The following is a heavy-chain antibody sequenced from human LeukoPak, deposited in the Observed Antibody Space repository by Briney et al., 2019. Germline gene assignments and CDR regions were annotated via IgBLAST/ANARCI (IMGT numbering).Heavy chain of an antibody. J-gene: IGHJ4*02. CDR2: ISGSGDNT. V-gene: IGHV3-23*01. Sequence: GGSLRLSCAASGFTFSSYAMSWVRHAPGMGLEWVSGISGSGDNTYYADSVKGRFTISRDNSKNTLYVQVNSLGTEDTAAYYCAKGSYYDSSGSFYFDYWGQGTLVTVSS. CDR3: AKGSYYDSSGSFYFDY. CDR1: GFTFSSYA. D-gene: IGHD3-22*01.